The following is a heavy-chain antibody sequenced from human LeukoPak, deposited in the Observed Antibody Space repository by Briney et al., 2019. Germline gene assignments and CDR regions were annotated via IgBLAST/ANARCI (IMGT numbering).Heavy chain of an antibody. D-gene: IGHD2-21*02. CDR3: AREAGGDPGVWFDP. CDR1: GGSISSYY. Sequence: SETLYLTCTVSGGSISSYYWSWIRQPPGKGLEWIGYIYYSGSTNYNPSLKSRVTISVDTSKNQFSLKLSSVTAADTAVYYCAREAGGDPGVWFDPWGQGTLVTVSS. J-gene: IGHJ5*02. V-gene: IGHV4-59*01. CDR2: IYYSGST.